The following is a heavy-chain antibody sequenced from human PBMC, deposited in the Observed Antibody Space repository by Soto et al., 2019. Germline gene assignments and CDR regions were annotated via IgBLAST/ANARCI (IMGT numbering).Heavy chain of an antibody. CDR3: ARAYSSSSTNWYFDR. V-gene: IGHV4-61*01. CDR1: GGSVSSGSYY. D-gene: IGHD6-6*01. CDR2: IYYSGST. J-gene: IGHJ2*01. Sequence: QVQLQESGPGLVKPSETLSLTCTVSGGSVSSGSYYWSWIRQPPGKGLEWIWYIYYSGSTNYNPSLKSRVTISVDTSKNQFSLKLSSVTAADTAVYYCARAYSSSSTNWYFDRWGRGTLVTVSS.